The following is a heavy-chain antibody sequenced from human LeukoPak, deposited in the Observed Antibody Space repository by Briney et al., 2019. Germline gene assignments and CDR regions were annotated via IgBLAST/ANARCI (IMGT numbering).Heavy chain of an antibody. J-gene: IGHJ6*03. V-gene: IGHV3-7*01. CDR2: IKQDGSEK. Sequence: PGGSLRLSCTGSGFTFRSMHWVRQAPGKGLEWVANIKQDGSEKYYVDSVTGRFTISRDNAKNSLYLQMNSLRAEDTAVYYCAKGGGYEAQYYYYYLDDWGKGTTVTISS. CDR3: AKGGGYEAQYYYYYLDD. CDR1: GFTFRS. D-gene: IGHD5-12*01.